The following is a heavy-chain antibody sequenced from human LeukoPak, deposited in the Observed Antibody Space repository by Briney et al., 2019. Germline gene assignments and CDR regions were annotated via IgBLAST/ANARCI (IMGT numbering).Heavy chain of an antibody. Sequence: PSETLSLTCTVSGGSISSYYWSWIRQPPGKGLEWIGYIYYSGSTNYNPSLKSRVTISVDTSKNQFSLKLSSVTAADTAVYYCARGRGVPSLYSGGPFWFDPWGQGTLVTVSS. J-gene: IGHJ5*02. CDR2: IYYSGST. CDR3: ARGRGVPSLYSGGPFWFDP. D-gene: IGHD6-19*01. V-gene: IGHV4-59*01. CDR1: GGSISSYY.